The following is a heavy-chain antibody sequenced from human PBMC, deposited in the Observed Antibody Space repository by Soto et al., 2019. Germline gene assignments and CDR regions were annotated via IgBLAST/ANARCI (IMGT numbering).Heavy chain of an antibody. Sequence: LVESGGGLVKPGGSLTLSCAASGLTVGDAWMSWVRQAPGKGLEWVGRIRSKTHGGTTDYAAPVKGRFTISRDDSKNTLYLQLNSMTTEDPAAYYCTTGGHFFGDWGQGTLVIVSS. CDR2: IRSKTHGGTT. D-gene: IGHD2-15*01. CDR3: TTGGHFFGD. J-gene: IGHJ4*02. CDR1: GLTVGDAW. V-gene: IGHV3-15*05.